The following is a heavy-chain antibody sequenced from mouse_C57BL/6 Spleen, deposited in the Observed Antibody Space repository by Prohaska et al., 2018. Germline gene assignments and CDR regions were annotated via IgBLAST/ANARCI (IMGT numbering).Heavy chain of an antibody. CDR2: IRLKSYNYAT. J-gene: IGHJ2*01. V-gene: IGHV6-3*01. CDR3: TGPGSSLGD. Sequence: EVKLEESGGGLVQPGASMKLSCVASGFTFSNYWMNWVRQSPEKGLEWVAQIRLKSYNYATQYAESVKGRFTISRDDSKRSVDLKMKDLRTEDAGIYYCTGPGSSLGDWGQGTTLTVSS. CDR1: GFTFSNYW. D-gene: IGHD1-1*01.